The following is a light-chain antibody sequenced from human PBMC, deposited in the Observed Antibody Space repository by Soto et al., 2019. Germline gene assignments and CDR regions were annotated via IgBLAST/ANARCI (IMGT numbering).Light chain of an antibody. CDR3: CSYASSSTLV. J-gene: IGLJ2*01. V-gene: IGLV2-23*01. CDR1: SSDVGSYNL. Sequence: QSALAQPASVSGSPGQSITISCTGTSSDVGSYNLVSWYQQHTGKAPKLMIYDDTKRPSGVSNRFSGSKSGNTASLTISGLQAEDEADYYCCSYASSSTLVVGGGTKVTVL. CDR2: DDT.